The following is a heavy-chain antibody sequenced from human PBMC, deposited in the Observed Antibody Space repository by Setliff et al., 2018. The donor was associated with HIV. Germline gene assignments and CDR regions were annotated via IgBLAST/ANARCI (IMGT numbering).Heavy chain of an antibody. CDR2: INHSGRT. CDR1: GGSFSDYY. J-gene: IGHJ6*03. Sequence: KTSETLSLTCAVYGGSFSDYYWSWIRQPPGKGLEWIGEINHSGRTIQSPSLGSRVTISIDTSKNQFSLKLSSVSAADTAVYYCARVSKTYWYSIPRDYYRHMDVWGKGTTVTVSS. V-gene: IGHV4-34*01. CDR3: ARVSKTYWYSIPRDYYRHMDV. D-gene: IGHD2-8*02.